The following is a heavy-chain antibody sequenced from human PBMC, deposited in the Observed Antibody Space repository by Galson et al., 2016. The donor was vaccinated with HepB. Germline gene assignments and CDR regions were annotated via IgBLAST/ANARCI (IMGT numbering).Heavy chain of an antibody. V-gene: IGHV1-46*01. CDR2: IKPSTGST. CDR3: RVGSPGFDV. Sequence: SVKVSCKASGYTFTNYHVHWLRQVPGQGFEWVGLIKPSTGSTIFAREFQGRVTMTRDTSTSTVYMGLSRLTPKDTAVYFGRVGSPGFDVWGQGTTVTVSS. D-gene: IGHD1-26*01. CDR1: GYTFTNYH. J-gene: IGHJ3*01.